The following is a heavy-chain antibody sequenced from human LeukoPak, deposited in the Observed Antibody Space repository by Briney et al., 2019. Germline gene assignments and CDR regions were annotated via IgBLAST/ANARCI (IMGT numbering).Heavy chain of an antibody. CDR2: ISSSSSSYI. V-gene: IGHV3-21*01. Sequence: GGSLRLSCAASGFTFSSYSMNWVRQAPGKGLEWVSSISSSSSSYIYYADSVKGRFTISRDNAKNSLYLQMNSLRAEDTAVYYCARDLAGYDSSGYGYWGQGTLVTLSS. J-gene: IGHJ4*02. CDR3: ARDLAGYDSSGYGY. CDR1: GFTFSSYS. D-gene: IGHD3-22*01.